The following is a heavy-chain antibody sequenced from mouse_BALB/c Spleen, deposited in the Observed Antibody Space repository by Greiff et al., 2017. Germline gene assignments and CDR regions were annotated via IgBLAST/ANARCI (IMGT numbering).Heavy chain of an antibody. D-gene: IGHD2-14*01. V-gene: IGHV3-2*02. CDR1: GYSITSDYA. J-gene: IGHJ4*01. CDR3: ARSYYRYDGYAMDY. Sequence: EVMLVESGPGLVKPSQSLSLTCTVTGYSITSDYAWNWIRQFPGNKLEWMGYISYSGSTSYNPSLKSRISITRDTSKNQFFLQLNSVTTEDTATYYCARSYYRYDGYAMDYWGRGTSVTVSS. CDR2: ISYSGST.